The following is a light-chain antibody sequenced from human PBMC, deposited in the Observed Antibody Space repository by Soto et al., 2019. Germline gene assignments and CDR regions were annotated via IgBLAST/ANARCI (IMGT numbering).Light chain of an antibody. CDR2: DVT. V-gene: IGLV2-14*03. Sequence: QSVLTQPASVSGSLGQSITISCTGTNTDVGAYNYVSWYQQHPGKAPQLVIYDVTNRPSGVSNRFSGSKSGNTASLTISGLQAEDEADYYCSSYTSSSTLVFGGGTKLTVL. CDR1: NTDVGAYNY. CDR3: SSYTSSSTLV. J-gene: IGLJ3*02.